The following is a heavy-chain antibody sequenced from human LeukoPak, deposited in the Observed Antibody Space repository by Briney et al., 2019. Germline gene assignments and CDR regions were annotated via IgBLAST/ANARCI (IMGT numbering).Heavy chain of an antibody. V-gene: IGHV4-4*02. Sequence: PSETLSLTCAVSGGSISSSNWWSWVRQPPGKGLEWIGEIYHSGSTNYNPSLKSRVTISVDTSKNQFSLKLSSVPAADTAVYYCARARDGYNSWFDPWGQGTLVTVSS. D-gene: IGHD5-24*01. CDR2: IYHSGST. CDR1: GGSISSSNW. J-gene: IGHJ5*02. CDR3: ARARDGYNSWFDP.